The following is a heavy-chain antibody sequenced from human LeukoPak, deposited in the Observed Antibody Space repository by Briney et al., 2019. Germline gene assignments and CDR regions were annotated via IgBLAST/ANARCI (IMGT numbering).Heavy chain of an antibody. D-gene: IGHD5-24*01. V-gene: IGHV4-59*01. Sequence: SETLSLTCTVSGGSIGSYYWSWIRQPPGKGLEWIGYIHNSGSTNYSPPLKSRVSISVDTPKNQFSLRLSSVTAADTAVYYCARPSRDGYRYTFDYWGQGILVTVSS. J-gene: IGHJ4*02. CDR2: IHNSGST. CDR1: GGSIGSYY. CDR3: ARPSRDGYRYTFDY.